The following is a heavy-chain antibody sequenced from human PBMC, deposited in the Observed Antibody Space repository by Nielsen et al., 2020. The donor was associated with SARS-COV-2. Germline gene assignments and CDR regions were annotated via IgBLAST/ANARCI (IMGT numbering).Heavy chain of an antibody. V-gene: IGHV3-23*01. J-gene: IGHJ6*02. CDR2: ISGSGRDT. Sequence: GGSLRLSCAASGFTFSSYTMNWVRQAPGMGLEWVSTISGSGRDTFYADSVRGRFTTSRDNSKNTLYLQLNSLRAEDTAVYYCAKDRGCSSTSCYSIDSYYYGMDVWGQGTTVTVSS. D-gene: IGHD2-2*01. CDR1: GFTFSSYT. CDR3: AKDRGCSSTSCYSIDSYYYGMDV.